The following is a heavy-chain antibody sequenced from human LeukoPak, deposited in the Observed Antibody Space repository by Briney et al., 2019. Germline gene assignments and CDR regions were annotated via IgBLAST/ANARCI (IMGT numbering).Heavy chain of an antibody. V-gene: IGHV3-21*01. CDR1: GFTFSSYS. CDR3: AKVLLWFGEFSHFDY. D-gene: IGHD3-10*01. Sequence: GGSLRLSCAASGFTFSSYSMNWVRQAPGKGLEWVSSISSSSSYIYYADSVKGRFTISRDNSKNTLYLQMNSLRAEDTAVYYCAKVLLWFGEFSHFDYWGQGTLVTVSS. J-gene: IGHJ4*02. CDR2: ISSSSSYI.